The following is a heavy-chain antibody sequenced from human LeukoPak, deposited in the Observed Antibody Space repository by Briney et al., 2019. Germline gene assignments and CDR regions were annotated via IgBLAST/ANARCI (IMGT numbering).Heavy chain of an antibody. CDR3: ARDDSDYVRVGLDY. V-gene: IGHV3-7*01. Sequence: GGSLRLSCAASGFTFSSYWMSWVRQAPGKGLEWVANIKQDGSEKYYVDSVKGRLTISRDNAKNSLYLQMNSPRAEDTAVYFCARDDSDYVRVGLDYWGQGTLVTVSS. J-gene: IGHJ4*02. CDR2: IKQDGSEK. D-gene: IGHD5-12*01. CDR1: GFTFSSYW.